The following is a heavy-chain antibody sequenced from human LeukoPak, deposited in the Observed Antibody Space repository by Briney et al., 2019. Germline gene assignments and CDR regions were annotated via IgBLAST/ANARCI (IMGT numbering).Heavy chain of an antibody. CDR1: GGSISSYH. D-gene: IGHD6-13*01. CDR3: AREDSSSWYLTLFDY. CDR2: IYTSGST. V-gene: IGHV4-4*07. J-gene: IGHJ4*02. Sequence: PSETLSLTCTVSGGSISSYHWSWIRQPAGKGLEWIGRIYTSGSTNYNPSLKSRVTMSVDTSKNQFSLKLSSVTAADTAVYYCAREDSSSWYLTLFDYWGQGTLVTVSS.